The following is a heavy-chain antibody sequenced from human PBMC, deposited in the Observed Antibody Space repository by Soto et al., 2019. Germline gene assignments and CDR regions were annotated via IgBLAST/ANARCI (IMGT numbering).Heavy chain of an antibody. CDR2: ISYDGSNK. J-gene: IGHJ3*02. V-gene: IGHV3-30*04. CDR3: ARDQTLERRHPVDFDI. CDR1: GFTFSSYA. Sequence: GGSLRLSCAASGFTFSSYAMHWVRQAPGKGLEWVAVISYDGSNKYYADSVKGRFTVSRDNSKNTLYLQMNSLRAEDTAVYYCARDQTLERRHPVDFDIWGQGTMVTVSS. D-gene: IGHD1-1*01.